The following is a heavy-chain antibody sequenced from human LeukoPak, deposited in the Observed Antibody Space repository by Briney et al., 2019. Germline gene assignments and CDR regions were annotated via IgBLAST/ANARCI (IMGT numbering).Heavy chain of an antibody. CDR1: GFTFSSYW. CDR2: IKQDGSEK. CDR3: VYRMNA. V-gene: IGHV3-7*01. Sequence: PGGSLRLSCAASGFTFSSYWMSWVRQDPGKGLEWVANIKQDGSEKYYVESVKGRFTISRDNSRSSLFLQMNTLTAEDTAVYYCVYRMNAWGQGTMVTVSS. J-gene: IGHJ6*02.